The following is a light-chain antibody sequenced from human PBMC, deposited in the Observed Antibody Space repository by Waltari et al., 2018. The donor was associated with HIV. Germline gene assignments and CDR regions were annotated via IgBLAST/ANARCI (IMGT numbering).Light chain of an antibody. CDR2: DVT. J-gene: IGLJ3*02. CDR3: SSYTSSSTWV. Sequence: QSALTQPASVSGSPGQSITISSTGTRSAVGGSHYVPWYQQHQGKAPKLMIFDVTNRPSGVSNRFSGSKSGNTASLTISGLQLEDEADYYCSSYTSSSTWVFGGGTKLTVL. CDR1: RSAVGGSHY. V-gene: IGLV2-14*03.